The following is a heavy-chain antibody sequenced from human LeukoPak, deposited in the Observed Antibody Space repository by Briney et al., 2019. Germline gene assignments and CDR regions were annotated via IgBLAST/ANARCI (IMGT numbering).Heavy chain of an antibody. V-gene: IGHV1-58*02. Sequence: SVKVSCKASGFTFTNSPMQWVRQARGQRLEWIGWIVVGSYNTNYAQKFQERVTITRAMSTSTAYMELSSLRPEDTAVYYCAVGSGWYSPDYWGQGTLVTVSS. J-gene: IGHJ4*02. CDR2: IVVGSYNT. CDR1: GFTFTNSP. D-gene: IGHD6-19*01. CDR3: AVGSGWYSPDY.